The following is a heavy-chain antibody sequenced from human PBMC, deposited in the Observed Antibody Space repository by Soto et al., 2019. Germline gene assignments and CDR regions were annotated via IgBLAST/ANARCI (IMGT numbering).Heavy chain of an antibody. CDR2: INPNSGGT. J-gene: IGHJ3*02. CDR1: GYTFTGYY. Sequence: ASVKVSCKASGYTFTGYYMHWVRQAPGRGLEWMGWINPNSGGTNYAQKFQGRVTMTRDTSTSTVYMELSSLRSEDTAVYYCARDFFAGARSRLLLDAFDIWGQGTMVTVSS. D-gene: IGHD3-22*01. CDR3: ARDFFAGARSRLLLDAFDI. V-gene: IGHV1-2*02.